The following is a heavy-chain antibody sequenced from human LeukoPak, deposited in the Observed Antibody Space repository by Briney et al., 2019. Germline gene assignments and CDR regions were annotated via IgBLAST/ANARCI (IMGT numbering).Heavy chain of an antibody. CDR1: GFTFSSYS. CDR2: ISSSSSTI. V-gene: IGHV3-48*01. J-gene: IGHJ4*02. Sequence: GGSLRLSCAASGFTFSSYSMNWVRQAPGKGLGWVSYISSSSSTIYYADSVKGRFTISRDNAKNSLYLQMNSLRAEDTAVYYCARDLPMIVMTFDYWGQGTLVTVSS. CDR3: ARDLPMIVMTFDY. D-gene: IGHD3-22*01.